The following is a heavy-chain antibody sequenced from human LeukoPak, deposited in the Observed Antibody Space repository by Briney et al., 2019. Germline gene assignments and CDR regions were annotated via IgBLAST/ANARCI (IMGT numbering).Heavy chain of an antibody. CDR2: IKSKTDGGTT. J-gene: IGHJ2*01. V-gene: IGHV3-15*01. CDR1: GFTFSNAW. D-gene: IGHD3-22*01. CDR3: TAEYDSSGYYPWFFDL. Sequence: GSLRLSCAASGFTFSNAWMSWVRQAPGKGLEWVGRIKSKTDGGTTDYAAPVKGRFTISRDDSKNTLYLQMNSLKTEDTAVYYCTAEYDSSGYYPWFFDLWGRGTLVTASS.